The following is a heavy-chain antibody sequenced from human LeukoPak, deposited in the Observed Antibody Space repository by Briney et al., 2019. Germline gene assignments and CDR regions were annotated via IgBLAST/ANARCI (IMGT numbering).Heavy chain of an antibody. D-gene: IGHD3-22*01. CDR2: IFYSGST. Sequence: SETLSLTCTVSSGSISTSNYYWGWVRQPPGKALEWIGNIFYSGSTYYSPSLKSRVTISLDTSRSQFSLKLNSVTAADTAVYYCARDQYYYDSSGYLFDYWGQGTLVTVSS. V-gene: IGHV4-39*07. J-gene: IGHJ4*02. CDR1: SGSISTSNYY. CDR3: ARDQYYYDSSGYLFDY.